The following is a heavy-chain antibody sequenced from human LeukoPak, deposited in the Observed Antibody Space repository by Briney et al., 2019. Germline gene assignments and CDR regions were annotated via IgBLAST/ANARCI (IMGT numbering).Heavy chain of an antibody. Sequence: SETLSLTCTVSGGSISSYYWIWIRQPPGKGLEWIGYIYCTGSTNYNPSLKSRVTISVDTSKNQFSLELSSVTAADTAVYYCARVGFGNTPHPIDYWGQGTLVTVSS. D-gene: IGHD4-23*01. CDR2: IYCTGST. J-gene: IGHJ4*02. CDR1: GGSISSYY. CDR3: ARVGFGNTPHPIDY. V-gene: IGHV4-59*01.